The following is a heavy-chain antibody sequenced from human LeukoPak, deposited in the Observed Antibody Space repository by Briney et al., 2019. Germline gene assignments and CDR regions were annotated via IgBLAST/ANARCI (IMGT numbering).Heavy chain of an antibody. CDR1: GFTFTDYY. Sequence: PGGSLRLSCAASGFTFTDYYMSWIRQALGKGLEWLSYISGSGNAIYYADSVKGRFTVSRDNAKNSLYLQMNSLRAEDTAVYYCAKAGQQLVHFDYWGQGTLVTVSS. CDR3: AKAGQQLVHFDY. J-gene: IGHJ4*02. CDR2: ISGSGNAI. D-gene: IGHD6-13*01. V-gene: IGHV3-11*01.